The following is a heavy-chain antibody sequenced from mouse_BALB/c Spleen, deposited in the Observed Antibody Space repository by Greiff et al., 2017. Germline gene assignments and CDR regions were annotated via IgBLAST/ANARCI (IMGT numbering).Heavy chain of an antibody. V-gene: IGHV5-6-4*01. D-gene: IGHD1-1*01. CDR3: TRRYYDGSTNWYFDV. CDR1: GFTFSSYT. Sequence: EVQLVESGGGLVKPGGSLKLSCAASGFTFSSYTMSWVRQTPEKRLEWVATISSGGSYTYYPDSVKGRFTISRDNAKNTLYLQMSSLKSEDTAMYYCTRRYYDGSTNWYFDVWGAGTTVTVSS. CDR2: ISSGGSYT. J-gene: IGHJ1*01.